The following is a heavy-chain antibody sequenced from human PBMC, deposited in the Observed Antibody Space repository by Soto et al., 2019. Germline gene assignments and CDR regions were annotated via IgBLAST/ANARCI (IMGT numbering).Heavy chain of an antibody. D-gene: IGHD1-20*01. V-gene: IGHV3-21*01. CDR3: ARSQDLRY. CDR2: IGRTSSYM. CDR1: GFTFSTYI. Sequence: PGGSLRLSCTASGFTFSTYIMTWVRQAPGKGLEWVSSIGRTSSYMYYADSVKGRFTVSRDNARNSLYLQLSSLRAEDTAVYYCARSQDLRYWGQGTPVTVSS. J-gene: IGHJ4*02.